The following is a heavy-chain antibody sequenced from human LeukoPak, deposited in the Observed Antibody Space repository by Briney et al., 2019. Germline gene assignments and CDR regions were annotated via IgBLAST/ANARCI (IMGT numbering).Heavy chain of an antibody. J-gene: IGHJ5*02. V-gene: IGHV4-34*01. CDR1: GGSFSGYY. CDR3: ARLSLLPQPITMVRGVRP. D-gene: IGHD3-10*01. CDR2: INHSGST. Sequence: PSETLSLTCAVYGGSFSGYYWTWIRQPPGKGLEWIGEINHSGSTNYNPSLKSRVTISVDTSKNHLSLKLNSVTAADTAVYYCARLSLLPQPITMVRGVRPWGQGTLVTVSS.